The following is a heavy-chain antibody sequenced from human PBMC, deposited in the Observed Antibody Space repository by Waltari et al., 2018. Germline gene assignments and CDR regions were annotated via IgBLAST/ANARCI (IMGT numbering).Heavy chain of an antibody. D-gene: IGHD7-27*01. J-gene: IGHJ4*02. CDR3: IRPFELGID. V-gene: IGHV3-73*01. CDR2: IRSRTKGDAT. Sequence: EVQLVESGGALVQPGGSLKLACATSGLLFSDFAIHWVRQASGKGPEWVGRIRSRTKGDATAYSPSVEGRFTISRDDSKNAVYLQMNSLNTDDTAVYYCIRPFELGIDWGQGTLVTVSS. CDR1: GLLFSDFA.